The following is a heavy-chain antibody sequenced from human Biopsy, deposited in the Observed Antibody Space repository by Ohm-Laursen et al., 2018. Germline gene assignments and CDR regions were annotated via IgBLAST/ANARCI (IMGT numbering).Heavy chain of an antibody. J-gene: IGHJ4*02. D-gene: IGHD1-26*01. CDR2: IIPMLGTA. Sequence: ASVKVSCKSSGGTFINYAISWVRQAPGQGLEWMGGIIPMLGTANYAQLFQGRVTITADESTSTSYMELSSLTSEDTAIYYCARGPHSGSHSCFDYWGRGTLVTVSS. CDR3: ARGPHSGSHSCFDY. CDR1: GGTFINYA. V-gene: IGHV1-69*13.